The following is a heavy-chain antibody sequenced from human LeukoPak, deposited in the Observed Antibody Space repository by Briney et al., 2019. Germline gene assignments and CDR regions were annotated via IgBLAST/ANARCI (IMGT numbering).Heavy chain of an antibody. J-gene: IGHJ3*02. D-gene: IGHD3-10*02. CDR1: GYTFTSYY. V-gene: IGHV1-46*01. CDR2: INPSGGST. CDR3: ATCWGIDAFDI. Sequence: ASVKVSCKASGYTFTSYYMHWVRQAPGQGLEWMGIINPSGGSTSYAQKFQGRVTMTEDTSTDTAYMELSSLRSEDTAVYYCATCWGIDAFDIWGQGTMVTVSS.